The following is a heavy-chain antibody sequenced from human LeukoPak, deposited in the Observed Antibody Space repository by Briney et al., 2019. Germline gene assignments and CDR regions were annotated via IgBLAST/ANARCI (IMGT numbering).Heavy chain of an antibody. CDR1: GFTFSNYA. Sequence: PGGSLRLSCSASGFTFSNYAIHWVRQAPGKGLEYVSTISDNGGNTNYADSVKGRFTISRDNSKNTLYLQMSSLRPEDTAVHYCVKAAGSWYGYFDYWGQGTLVTVSS. J-gene: IGHJ4*02. CDR3: VKAAGSWYGYFDY. V-gene: IGHV3-64D*06. D-gene: IGHD6-13*01. CDR2: ISDNGGNT.